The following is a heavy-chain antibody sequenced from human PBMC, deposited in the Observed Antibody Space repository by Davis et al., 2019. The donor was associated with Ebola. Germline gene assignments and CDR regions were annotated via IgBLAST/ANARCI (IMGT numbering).Heavy chain of an antibody. CDR2: IRSNAYGGTT. Sequence: PGGSLRLSCTASGFTFGDYAMSWVRQAPGKGLEWVGFIRSNAYGGTTEYAASVKGRFTISRDDSKSIAYLQMHSLKTEDTAVYYCTRDAVTIFDLYYYYYGMDVWGQGTTVTVSS. CDR3: TRDAVTIFDLYYYYYGMDV. CDR1: GFTFGDYA. D-gene: IGHD3-3*01. J-gene: IGHJ6*02. V-gene: IGHV3-49*04.